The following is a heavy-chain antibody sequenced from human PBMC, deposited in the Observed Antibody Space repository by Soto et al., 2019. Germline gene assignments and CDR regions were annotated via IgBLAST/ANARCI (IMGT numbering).Heavy chain of an antibody. V-gene: IGHV3-9*01. CDR3: AKDWGGGSLLSFQH. J-gene: IGHJ1*01. D-gene: IGHD2-15*01. CDR2: ISWNSGSI. CDR1: GFTFDDYA. Sequence: EVPLVESGGGLVQPGRSLRLSCAASGFTFDDYAMHWVRQAPGKGLEWVSGISWNSGSIGYADSVKGRFTISRDNAKNSLYLQMNSLRAEDTALYYCAKDWGGGSLLSFQHWGQGTLVTVSS.